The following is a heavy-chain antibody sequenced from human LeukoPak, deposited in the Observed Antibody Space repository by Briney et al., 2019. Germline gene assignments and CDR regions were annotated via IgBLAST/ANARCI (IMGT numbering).Heavy chain of an antibody. J-gene: IGHJ4*02. D-gene: IGHD4-11*01. CDR3: AKDAQRGFDYSNSLEY. CDR1: QFTFSHYG. CDR2: IWNDGSNQ. V-gene: IGHV3-33*06. Sequence: PGKSLTLSCVASQFTFSHYGMHWVRQAPGKGLEWVAVIWNDGSNQYYADSVKGRFTIPRDNSQNTVYLQMNSLRAEDTAVYYCAKDAQRGFDYSNSLEYWGQGTLVTVSS.